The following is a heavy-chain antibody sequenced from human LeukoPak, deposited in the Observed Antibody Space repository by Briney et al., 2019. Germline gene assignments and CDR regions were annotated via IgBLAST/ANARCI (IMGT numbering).Heavy chain of an antibody. V-gene: IGHV3-48*02. J-gene: IGHJ4*02. D-gene: IGHD3-10*01. CDR1: GFTFASYS. Sequence: GGSLRLSCAASGFTFASYSMIWVRQAPGQGLEWISYIGGGSGTINYADSVKGRFTVSRDKAKNSLYLQMNSLRDEDTAVYSCARVRSGYYFDYWSQGTLVTVPS. CDR2: IGGGSGTI. CDR3: ARVRSGYYFDY.